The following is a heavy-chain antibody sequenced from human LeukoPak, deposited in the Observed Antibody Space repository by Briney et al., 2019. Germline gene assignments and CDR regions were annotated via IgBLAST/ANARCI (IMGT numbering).Heavy chain of an antibody. D-gene: IGHD3-3*01. CDR1: GGSISSSSYY. J-gene: IGHJ4*02. CDR2: IYYSGSI. CDR3: ASLRERSYYARGFDY. V-gene: IGHV4-39*01. Sequence: PSETLSLTCTVSGGSISSSSYYWGWIRQPPGKGLEWIGSIYYSGSIYYNPSLKSRVTISVDTPKNQFSLKLSSVTAANTAVYYCASLRERSYYARGFDYWGQGTLVTVSS.